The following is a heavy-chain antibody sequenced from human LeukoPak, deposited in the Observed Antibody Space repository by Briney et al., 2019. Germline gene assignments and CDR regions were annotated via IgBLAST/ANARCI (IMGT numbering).Heavy chain of an antibody. CDR3: ARDPNYYGSGTFFDY. V-gene: IGHV3-48*01. Sequence: PGGSLRLSCAASGFSFINHAMSWVRQAPGKGLEWVSYISSSSSTIYYADSVKGRFTISRDNSKNTLYLQMNSLRAEDTAVYYCARDPNYYGSGTFFDYWGQGTLVTVSS. D-gene: IGHD3-10*01. J-gene: IGHJ4*02. CDR2: ISSSSSTI. CDR1: GFSFINHA.